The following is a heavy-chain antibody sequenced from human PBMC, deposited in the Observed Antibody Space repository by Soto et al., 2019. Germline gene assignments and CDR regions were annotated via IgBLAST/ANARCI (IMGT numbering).Heavy chain of an antibody. CDR3: ARYRRYCSSTSCPYYYYGMDV. V-gene: IGHV3-53*01. Sequence: GWSLRLSCAASGFTVSSNYMSWVRQAPGKGLEWVSVIYSGGSTYYADSVKGRFTISRDNSKSTLYLQMNSLRAEDTAAYYCARYRRYCSSTSCPYYYYGMDVWGQGTTVTVSS. CDR2: IYSGGST. CDR1: GFTVSSNY. J-gene: IGHJ6*02. D-gene: IGHD2-2*01.